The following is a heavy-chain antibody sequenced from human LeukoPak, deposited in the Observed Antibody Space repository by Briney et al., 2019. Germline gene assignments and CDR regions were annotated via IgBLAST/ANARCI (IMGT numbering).Heavy chain of an antibody. CDR2: ISYDGSNK. V-gene: IGHV3-30-3*01. J-gene: IGHJ4*02. CDR3: ARGHSGSYYEGGSFDY. Sequence: PGRSLRLSCAASGFTFSSYAMHWVRQAPGKGLEWVAVISYDGSNKYYADSVKGRFTISRDNSKNTLYLQMNSLRAEDTAVYYCARGHSGSYYEGGSFDYWGQGTLVTVSS. D-gene: IGHD1-26*01. CDR1: GFTFSSYA.